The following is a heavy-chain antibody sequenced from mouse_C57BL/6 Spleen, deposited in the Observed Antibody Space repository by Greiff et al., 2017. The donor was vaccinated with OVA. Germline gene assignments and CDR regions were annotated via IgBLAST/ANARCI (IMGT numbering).Heavy chain of an antibody. CDR2: INPNNGGT. Sequence: VQLKQSGPELVKPGASVKISCKASGYTFTDYYMNWVKQSHGKSLEWIGDINPNNGGTSYNQKFKGKATLTVDKSSSTAYMELRSLTSEDSAVYYCARSPTTVVFDYWGQGTTLTVSS. V-gene: IGHV1-26*01. CDR3: ARSPTTVVFDY. CDR1: GYTFTDYY. J-gene: IGHJ2*01. D-gene: IGHD1-1*01.